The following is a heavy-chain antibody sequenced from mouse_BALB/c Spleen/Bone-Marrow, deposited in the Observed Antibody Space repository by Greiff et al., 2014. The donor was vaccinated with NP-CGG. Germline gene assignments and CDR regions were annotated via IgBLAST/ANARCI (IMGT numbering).Heavy chain of an antibody. CDR1: GYTFTDYY. J-gene: IGHJ4*01. CDR3: ERADYSYYYYAMDY. CDR2: INPNNGDT. D-gene: IGHD2-12*01. V-gene: IGHV1-26*01. Sequence: VQLQQSGPELVKPGASVKMSCKASGYTFTDYYMKWVKQSPGKSLEWIGAINPNNGDTFYNQKFKGKVTFTVDKAYSKDYMQLDSMTSEDSALDYCERADYSYYYYAMDYWGQGTSVTVSS.